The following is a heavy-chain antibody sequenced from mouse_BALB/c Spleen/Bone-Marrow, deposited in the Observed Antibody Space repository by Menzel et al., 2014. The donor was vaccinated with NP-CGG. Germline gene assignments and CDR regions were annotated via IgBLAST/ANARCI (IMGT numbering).Heavy chain of an antibody. CDR3: ARNYEGVGATDY. Sequence: QVQLQQSGPGLVQPSQSLSITCTVSGFSLTNYGIHWVRQSPGKGLEWLGVIWSGGNTNYNAAFISRLSINMDNSKNQVFFKMNSLQASDTAVYYCARNYEGVGATDYWGQGTSVTVSS. D-gene: IGHD1-1*01. J-gene: IGHJ4*01. V-gene: IGHV2-2*02. CDR2: IWSGGNT. CDR1: GFSLTNYG.